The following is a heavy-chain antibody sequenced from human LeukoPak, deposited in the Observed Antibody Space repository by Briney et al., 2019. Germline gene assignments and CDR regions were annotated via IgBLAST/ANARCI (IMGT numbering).Heavy chain of an antibody. CDR2: TYYRSKWYN. Sequence: SQTLSLTCAISGDSVSSNSAAWNWIRQSPSRGPEWLGRTYYRSKWYNDYAVSVKSRITINPDTSKNHSSLQLNSVTPEDTAVYYCARGVSSAWPFDYWGQGTLVTVSS. CDR3: ARGVSSAWPFDY. D-gene: IGHD6-19*01. J-gene: IGHJ4*02. CDR1: GDSVSSNSAA. V-gene: IGHV6-1*01.